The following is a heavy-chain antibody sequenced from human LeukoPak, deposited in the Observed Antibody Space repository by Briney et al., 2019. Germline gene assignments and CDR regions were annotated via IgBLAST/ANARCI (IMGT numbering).Heavy chain of an antibody. CDR2: ISSSSSYI. CDR3: AKDMGNSSGYYFDY. Sequence: GGSLRLSCAASGFTVSSNYMSWVRQAPGKGLEWVSSISSSSSYIYYADSVKGRFTISRDNAKNSLCLQMNSLRAEDTALYYCAKDMGNSSGYYFDYWGQGTLVTVSS. V-gene: IGHV3-21*04. J-gene: IGHJ4*02. D-gene: IGHD3-22*01. CDR1: GFTVSSNY.